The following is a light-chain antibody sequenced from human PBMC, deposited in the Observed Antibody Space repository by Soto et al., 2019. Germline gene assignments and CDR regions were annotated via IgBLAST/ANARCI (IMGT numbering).Light chain of an antibody. J-gene: IGKJ4*01. V-gene: IGKV3-20*01. CDR2: GAS. CDR1: QSVSSSY. Sequence: EIVLTQSPGTLSLSPGERATLSCRASQSVSSSYLAWYQQRPGQAPRLLIYGASSRASGIPDRFSGSGSGTDFTLTIRRLEPEDFALYYCQQYGSSPPLTFGGGTKVEIK. CDR3: QQYGSSPPLT.